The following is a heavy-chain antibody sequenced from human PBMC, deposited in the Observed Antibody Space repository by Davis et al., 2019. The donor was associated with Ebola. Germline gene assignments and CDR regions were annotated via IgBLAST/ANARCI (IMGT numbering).Heavy chain of an antibody. D-gene: IGHD3-22*01. CDR1: GYTFTSFA. CDR3: VTASADRSGYLQF. J-gene: IGHJ4*02. V-gene: IGHV7-4-1*02. Sequence: AASVQVSCKASGYTFTSFAMHWVPQAPGQGLAWMGWIDPKTGNPTYAPDFTGRSVFSVDTSVSTAYLQISSLKAEDTAVYYCVTASADRSGYLQFWGQGTLVIVSS. CDR2: IDPKTGNP.